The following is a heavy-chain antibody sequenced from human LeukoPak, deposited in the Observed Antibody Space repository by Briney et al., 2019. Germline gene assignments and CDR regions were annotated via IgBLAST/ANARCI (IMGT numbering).Heavy chain of an antibody. D-gene: IGHD3-3*01. V-gene: IGHV4-4*07. J-gene: IGHJ5*02. Sequence: SETLSLTCTASGGSISSYYWSWIRQPAGKGLEWIGRIYTSGSTNYNPSLKSRVTISVDTSKNQFSLKLSTVTAADTAAYYCAREGFFRWFDPWGQGTLVTVSS. CDR2: IYTSGST. CDR3: AREGFFRWFDP. CDR1: GGSISSYY.